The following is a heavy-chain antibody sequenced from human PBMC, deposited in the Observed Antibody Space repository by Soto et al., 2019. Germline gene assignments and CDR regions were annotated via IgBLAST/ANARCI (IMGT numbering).Heavy chain of an antibody. CDR1: GYTFTSYY. D-gene: IGHD6-19*01. J-gene: IGHJ3*02. CDR3: ARRYSSGDDGFDI. V-gene: IGHV1-46*01. Sequence: ASVKVSCRASGYTFTSYYIHWVRQAPGQGLEWMGIINPSGGSTSYAQKFQGRVTMTSDTSASTVYIELSSRRSEDTAVYYCARRYSSGDDGFDIFGQGTIFTV. CDR2: INPSGGST.